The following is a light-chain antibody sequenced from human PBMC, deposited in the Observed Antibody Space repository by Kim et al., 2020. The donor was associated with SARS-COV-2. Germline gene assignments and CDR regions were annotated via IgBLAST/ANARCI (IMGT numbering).Light chain of an antibody. CDR1: QSISIW. V-gene: IGKV1-5*03. Sequence: SATVGGRVTLPCRASQSISIWLAWFQQKPGKAPKLLIFKASNLATGVPSRFSGSGSGKEFTLVISSLQPDDFATYYCQQYITYMYTFGRGTKLEI. CDR3: QQYITYMYT. J-gene: IGKJ2*01. CDR2: KAS.